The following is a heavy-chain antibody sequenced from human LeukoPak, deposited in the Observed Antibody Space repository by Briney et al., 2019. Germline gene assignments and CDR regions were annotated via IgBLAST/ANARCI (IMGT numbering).Heavy chain of an antibody. CDR2: ISGSGGST. D-gene: IGHD3-22*01. J-gene: IGHJ4*02. V-gene: IGHV3-23*01. CDR3: AKVVPVVDYDSSGYLHFDY. Sequence: GGSLRLSCAASGFTFSSYAMSWVRQAPGKGLEWVSAISGSGGSTYYADSVKGRFTISRDNSKNTLYLQMNSLRAEDTAVYYCAKVVPVVDYDSSGYLHFDYWGQGTLVTVSS. CDR1: GFTFSSYA.